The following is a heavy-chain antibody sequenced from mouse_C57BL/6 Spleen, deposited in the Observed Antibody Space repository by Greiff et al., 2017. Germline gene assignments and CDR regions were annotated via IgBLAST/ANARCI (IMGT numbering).Heavy chain of an antibody. V-gene: IGHV1-76*01. Sequence: VQLQQSGAELVRPGASVKLSCKASGYTFTDYYINWVKQRPGQGLEWIARIYPGSGNTYYNEKFKGKATLTADKSSSTAYMQLSSLTSEDAAVYFCARGAYSNYRYWYFDVWGTGTTVTVSS. CDR3: ARGAYSNYRYWYFDV. CDR2: IYPGSGNT. D-gene: IGHD2-5*01. J-gene: IGHJ1*03. CDR1: GYTFTDYY.